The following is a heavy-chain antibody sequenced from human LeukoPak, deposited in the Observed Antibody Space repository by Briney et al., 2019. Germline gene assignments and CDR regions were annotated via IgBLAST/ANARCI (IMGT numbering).Heavy chain of an antibody. D-gene: IGHD1-1*01. V-gene: IGHV4-61*08. CDR3: ARDRTTDDAFDI. CDR2: IYYSGST. CDR1: GVSVSSGAYY. J-gene: IGHJ3*02. Sequence: SETLSLTCTVSGVSVSSGAYYWSWIRQPPGKGLEWIGYIYYSGSTNYNPSLKSRVTISVDTSKNQFSLKLSSVTDADTAVYYCARDRTTDDAFDIWGQGTMVTVSS.